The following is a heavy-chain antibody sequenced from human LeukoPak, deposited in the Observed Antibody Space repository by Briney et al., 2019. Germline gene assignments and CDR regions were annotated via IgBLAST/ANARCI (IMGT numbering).Heavy chain of an antibody. V-gene: IGHV3-23*01. J-gene: IGHJ4*02. D-gene: IGHD6-13*01. CDR2: ISGSGGST. CDR3: ANRNAPGIAGY. Sequence: TGGSLRLSCAASGFTFSSYAMSWVRQAPGKGLEWVSAISGSGGSTYYADSVKGRFTISRDNSKNTLYLQMNSLRAEDTAVYYCANRNAPGIAGYWGQGTLVTVSS. CDR1: GFTFSSYA.